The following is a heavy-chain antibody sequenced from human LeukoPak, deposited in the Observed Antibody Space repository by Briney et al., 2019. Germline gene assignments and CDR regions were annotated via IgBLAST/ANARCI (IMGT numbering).Heavy chain of an antibody. D-gene: IGHD3-22*01. CDR3: ASGYYYDSSGYYNDY. CDR2: IYYSGST. CDR1: GGSISSSSYY. Sequence: PSETLSLTCTVSGGSISSSSYYWGWIRQPPGKGLEWIGSIYYSGSTYYNPSLKSRVTISVDTSKNQFSLKLSSVTAADTAVYYCASGYYYDSSGYYNDYWGQGTLVTVSS. J-gene: IGHJ4*02. V-gene: IGHV4-39*07.